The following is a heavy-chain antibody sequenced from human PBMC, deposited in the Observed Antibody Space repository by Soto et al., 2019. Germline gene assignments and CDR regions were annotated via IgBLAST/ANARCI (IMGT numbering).Heavy chain of an antibody. CDR3: AKAPEMATTTHFDY. CDR2: ISGSGGST. Sequence: GGSLRLSCAASGFTFSSYAMSWVRRAPGKGLEWVGAISGSGGSTYYADSVKGRFTISRDNSKNTLYLQMNSLRAEDTAVYYCAKAPEMATTTHFDYWGQGTLVTVSS. J-gene: IGHJ4*02. CDR1: GFTFSSYA. D-gene: IGHD5-12*01. V-gene: IGHV3-23*01.